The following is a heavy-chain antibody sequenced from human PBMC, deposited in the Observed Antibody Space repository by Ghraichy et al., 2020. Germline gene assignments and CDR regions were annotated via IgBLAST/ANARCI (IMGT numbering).Heavy chain of an antibody. CDR1: GYTFTAYY. D-gene: IGHD1-26*01. CDR3: ARDPWEVGVTYLYYFDY. Sequence: ASVKVSCKASGYTFTAYYMHWVRQAPGQWLEWMGWINPNSGDTNYAQKFQGRVSMTRDTSSSTAYMELRSLRSDDTAIDYCARDPWEVGVTYLYYFDYWGHGTLLAVSS. J-gene: IGHJ4*01. CDR2: INPNSGDT. V-gene: IGHV1-2*02.